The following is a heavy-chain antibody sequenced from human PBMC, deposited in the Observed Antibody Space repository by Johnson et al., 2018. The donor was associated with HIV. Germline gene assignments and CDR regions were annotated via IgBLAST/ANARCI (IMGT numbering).Heavy chain of an antibody. CDR3: AKDGGSVDAFDI. D-gene: IGHD6-25*01. J-gene: IGHJ3*02. V-gene: IGHV3-30-3*01. Sequence: QVQLVESGGGVVQPGRSLRLSCVASGFTFSSYAMHWVRQAPGKGLEWVAHVGHDGGIYPYAESVKGRFTVYRDNSKNTLYLQMNNLGAEDTAVYYCAKDGGSVDAFDIWGQGTMVTVSS. CDR1: GFTFSSYA. CDR2: VGHDGGIY.